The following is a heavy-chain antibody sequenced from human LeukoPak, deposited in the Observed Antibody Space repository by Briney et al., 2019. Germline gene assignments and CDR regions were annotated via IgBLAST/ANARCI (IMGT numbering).Heavy chain of an antibody. CDR2: IIPIFGTA. V-gene: IGHV1-69*05. CDR3: ARDRPYGSGTRGGVYYYMDV. CDR1: GGTFSSYA. Sequence: SVKVSCKASGGTFSSYAISWVRQAPGQGLEWMGGIIPIFGTANYAQKFQGRVTITTDESTSTAYMELSSLRSEDTAVYYCARDRPYGSGTRGGVYYYMDVWGKGTTVTVSS. D-gene: IGHD3-10*01. J-gene: IGHJ6*03.